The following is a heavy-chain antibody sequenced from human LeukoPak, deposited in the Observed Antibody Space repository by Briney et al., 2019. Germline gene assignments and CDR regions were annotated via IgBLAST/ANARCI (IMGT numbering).Heavy chain of an antibody. CDR2: IYSGGST. CDR1: GFTVSSNY. J-gene: IGHJ4*02. D-gene: IGHD2-21*02. Sequence: GGSLRLSCAASGFTVSSNYMSWVRQAPGKGLEWVSVIYSGGSTYYADSVKGRFTISRDNSKNTLYLQMNSLRAEDAAVYYCARGRYCGGDCSPLYFDYWGQGTLVTVSS. CDR3: ARGRYCGGDCSPLYFDY. V-gene: IGHV3-53*01.